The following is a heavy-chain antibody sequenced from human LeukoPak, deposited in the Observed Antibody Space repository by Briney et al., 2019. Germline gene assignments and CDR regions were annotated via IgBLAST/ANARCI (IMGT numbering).Heavy chain of an antibody. CDR1: GFTFSDYA. CDR3: ARDYWWNYDY. Sequence: GGSLRLSCAASGFTFSDYAMHWVRQAPGKGLEWVAVISKDGSDKYYPGSVRGRFTISRDNSKNTIYLQMDSLRAEDTAIYYCARDYWWNYDYWGQGTLATVSS. J-gene: IGHJ4*02. D-gene: IGHD1-7*01. CDR2: ISKDGSDK. V-gene: IGHV3-30-3*01.